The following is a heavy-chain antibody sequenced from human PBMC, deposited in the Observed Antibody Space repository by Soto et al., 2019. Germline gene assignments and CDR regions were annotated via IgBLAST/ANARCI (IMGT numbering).Heavy chain of an antibody. CDR3: ARHDYRGVVQSGMDV. CDR2: IYPGDSDT. V-gene: IGHV5-51*01. Sequence: GDSLKISCKGSGYSFTSYWIGWVRQMPGKGLEWMGIIYPGDSDTRYSPSFQGQVTISADKSISTAYLQWSSLKASDTAIYYCARHDYRGVVQSGMDVWGQGTTVTVS. D-gene: IGHD4-4*01. J-gene: IGHJ6*02. CDR1: GYSFTSYW.